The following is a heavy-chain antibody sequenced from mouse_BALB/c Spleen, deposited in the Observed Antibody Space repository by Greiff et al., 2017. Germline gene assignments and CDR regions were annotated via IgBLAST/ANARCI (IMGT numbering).Heavy chain of an antibody. CDR2: ISSGGGST. CDR1: GFAFSSYD. V-gene: IGHV5-12-1*01. Sequence: EVKLMESGGGLVKPGGSLKLSCAASGFAFSSYDMSWVRQTPEKRLEWVAYISSGGGSTYYPDTVKGRFTISRDNAKNTLYLQMSSLKSEDTAMYYCARQGGPNWAYYCDYWGQGTTLTVSS. D-gene: IGHD4-1*01. CDR3: ARQGGPNWAYYCDY. J-gene: IGHJ2*01.